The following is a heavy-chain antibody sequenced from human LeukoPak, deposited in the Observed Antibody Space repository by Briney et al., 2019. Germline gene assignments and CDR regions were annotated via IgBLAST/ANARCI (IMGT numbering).Heavy chain of an antibody. CDR3: ARSGSEYSSVGWFDP. CDR1: GGSISSHY. V-gene: IGHV4-59*08. J-gene: IGHJ5*02. CDR2: IYHSGST. D-gene: IGHD6-6*01. Sequence: PSETLSLTCTVSGGSISSHYWSWIRQPPGKGLEWIGSIYHSGSTYYNPSLKSRVTISVDTSKNQFSLKLSSVTAADTAVYYCARSGSEYSSVGWFDPWGQGTLVTVSS.